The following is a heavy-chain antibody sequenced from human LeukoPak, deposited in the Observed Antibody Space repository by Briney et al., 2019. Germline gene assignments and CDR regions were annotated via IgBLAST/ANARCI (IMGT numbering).Heavy chain of an antibody. V-gene: IGHV1-2*02. CDR1: GYTFTGYY. D-gene: IGHD1-26*01. CDR3: ARDQGQYSGSYYGYYYYMDV. Sequence: ASVRVSCTASGYTFTGYYMHWVRQAPGQGREWMGWINPNSGGTNYAQKFQGRVTMTRDTSISTAYMELSRLRSDDTAVYYCARDQGQYSGSYYGYYYYMDVWGKGTTVTVSS. CDR2: INPNSGGT. J-gene: IGHJ6*03.